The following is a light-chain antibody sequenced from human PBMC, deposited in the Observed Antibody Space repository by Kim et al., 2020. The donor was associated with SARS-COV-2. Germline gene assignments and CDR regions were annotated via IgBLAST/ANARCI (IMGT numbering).Light chain of an antibody. CDR2: AAS. CDR1: QSVSSN. J-gene: IGKJ4*01. V-gene: IGKV3-15*01. CDR3: QQYNDWPPLT. Sequence: EIVMTQSPATLSVSPGERATLSCRASQSVSSNLAWYQQKPGQAPRLLIYAASTRATVIPARFSGSGSGTEFTLTISSLQSEDFAVYFCQQYNDWPPLTFGGGTKVDIK.